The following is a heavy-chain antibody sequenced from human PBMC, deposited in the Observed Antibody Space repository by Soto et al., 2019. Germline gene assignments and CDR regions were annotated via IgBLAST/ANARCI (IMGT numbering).Heavy chain of an antibody. Sequence: SETLSLTCAVYGGSFSGYYWSWIRQPPGKGLEWIGEINHSGSTNYNPSLKSRVTISVDTSKNQVSLKLSSVTAADTAMYFCARQVSSAWPPYYYDMDVWGQGTTVTAP. J-gene: IGHJ6*02. CDR3: ARQVSSAWPPYYYDMDV. CDR1: GGSFSGYY. V-gene: IGHV4-34*01. CDR2: INHSGST. D-gene: IGHD6-25*01.